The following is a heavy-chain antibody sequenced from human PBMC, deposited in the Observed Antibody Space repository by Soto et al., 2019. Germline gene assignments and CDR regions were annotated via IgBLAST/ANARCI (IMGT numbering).Heavy chain of an antibody. D-gene: IGHD4-4*01. CDR1: GSTVSNAY. J-gene: IGHJ6*01. CDR3: TTSGVSTRYGMDV. Sequence: EVQLVESGGGLVKPGGSLRLSCAASGSTVSNAYMNWVRQAPGKGLEWVGRMKSKSDGGTTDYAAPVKGTFTISSDDSKNTVYLQMNSLKIEDTAVYYCTTSGVSTRYGMDVWGQGTTVTVSP. CDR2: MKSKSDGGTT. V-gene: IGHV3-15*07.